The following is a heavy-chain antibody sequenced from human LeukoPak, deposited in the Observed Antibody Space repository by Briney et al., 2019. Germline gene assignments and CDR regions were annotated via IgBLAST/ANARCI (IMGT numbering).Heavy chain of an antibody. CDR2: IYSGGST. D-gene: IGHD2-15*01. CDR1: GFTVSSNY. J-gene: IGHJ4*02. Sequence: GGSLRLSCAASGFTVSSNYMSWVRQAPGKGLEWVSVIYSGGSTYYADSVKGRFTISRDNSKNTLYLQMNSLGAEDTAVYYCARDGVVAATKSDYWGQGTLVTVSS. CDR3: ARDGVVAATKSDY. V-gene: IGHV3-66*01.